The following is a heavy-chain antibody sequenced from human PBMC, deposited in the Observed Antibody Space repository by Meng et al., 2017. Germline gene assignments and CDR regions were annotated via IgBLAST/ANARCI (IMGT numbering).Heavy chain of an antibody. CDR1: GGTFSSYA. D-gene: IGHD4-17*01. CDR3: ARDYGDYAWIAKRWFDP. Sequence: VQSVESGVEVQKPGSSEKVSGKASGGTFSSYAISWVRQAPGQGLEWMGGIIPIFGTANYAQKFQGRVTITADESTSTAYMELSSLRSEDTAVYYCARDYGDYAWIAKRWFDPWGQGTLVTVSS. V-gene: IGHV1-69*01. CDR2: IIPIFGTA. J-gene: IGHJ5*02.